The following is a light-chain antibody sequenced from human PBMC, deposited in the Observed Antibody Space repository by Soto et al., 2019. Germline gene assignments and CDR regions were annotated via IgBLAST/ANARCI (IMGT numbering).Light chain of an antibody. J-gene: IGLJ3*02. CDR3: ATWDDSLNARGV. V-gene: IGLV1-44*01. CDR2: NNN. CDR1: RSNIGNNT. Sequence: QSVLTQPPSASGTPGQRVTISCSGSRSNIGNNTVSWYQQVPGTAPKLLIYNNNQRPSGVPDRFSGSKSGPSASLAISGLQSADEADYYCATWDDSLNARGVFGGGTQLTVL.